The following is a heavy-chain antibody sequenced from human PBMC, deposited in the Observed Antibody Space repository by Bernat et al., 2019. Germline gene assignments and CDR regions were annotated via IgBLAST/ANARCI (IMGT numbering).Heavy chain of an antibody. J-gene: IGHJ2*01. CDR2: IYHDASNK. CDR3: ARHINSLIEGYFDL. CDR1: GFTFSSYG. V-gene: IGHV3-33*01. D-gene: IGHD2/OR15-2a*01. Sequence: QVRLVESGGGVVQPGRSLRLSCAASGFTFSSYGMHWVRQAPGKGLEWVAVIYHDASNKYYSDFVKGRFTISRDDSKNTLYLQMNSLRPEDTAVYSCARHINSLIEGYFDLWGPGTLVTVSS.